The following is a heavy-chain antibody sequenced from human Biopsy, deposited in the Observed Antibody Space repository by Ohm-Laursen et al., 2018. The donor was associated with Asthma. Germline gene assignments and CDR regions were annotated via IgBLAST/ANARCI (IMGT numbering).Heavy chain of an antibody. CDR1: GFTVSRDH. Sequence: SLRLSCTAPGFTVSRDHMFWVRQAPGKGLEWVSVIYSGGTSHTADSVRGRFTISRDFSKNTLHLQMHSLRVEDTAVYYCARTTYGDDGFDPWGQGTLVTVSS. CDR2: IYSGGTS. V-gene: IGHV3-53*01. CDR3: ARTTYGDDGFDP. D-gene: IGHD4-17*01. J-gene: IGHJ5*02.